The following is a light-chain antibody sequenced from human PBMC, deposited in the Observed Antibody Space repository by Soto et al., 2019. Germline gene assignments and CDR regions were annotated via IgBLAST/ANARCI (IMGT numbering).Light chain of an antibody. CDR2: EAS. V-gene: IGKV3-11*01. Sequence: EIVLTQSPATLSMSPGERATPSCRASQSVSNYLAWYQQKPGQAPXLLIYEASNRASGIPARFSGRGSGTDFTLTISSLEPEDFAVYYCQQRSNWPLTFGGGTKV. CDR3: QQRSNWPLT. CDR1: QSVSNY. J-gene: IGKJ4*01.